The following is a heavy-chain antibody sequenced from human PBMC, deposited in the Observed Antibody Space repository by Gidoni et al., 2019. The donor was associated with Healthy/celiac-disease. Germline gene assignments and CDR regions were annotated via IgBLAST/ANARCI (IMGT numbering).Heavy chain of an antibody. J-gene: IGHJ6*02. CDR1: GFTFSSYA. CDR2: ISYEGSNK. Sequence: QVQLVESGGGVVQPGRSLRLSCAASGFTFSSYAMPWVRPAPGKGLEWVAVISYEGSNKYYADSVKGRFTISRDNSKNTLYLQMNSLRAEDTAVYYCARERGGKDPTGYSSRSKPYYYYYGMDVWGQGTTVTVSS. CDR3: ARERGGKDPTGYSSRSKPYYYYYGMDV. V-gene: IGHV3-30-3*01. D-gene: IGHD6-13*01.